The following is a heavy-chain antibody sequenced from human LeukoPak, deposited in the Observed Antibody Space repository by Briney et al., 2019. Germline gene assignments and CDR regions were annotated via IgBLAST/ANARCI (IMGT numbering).Heavy chain of an antibody. J-gene: IGHJ4*02. CDR3: AKGEIVVVPAAIPPPHY. V-gene: IGHV3-30*02. D-gene: IGHD2-2*02. Sequence: GGSLRLSCAASGFTFSSYGMHWVRQAPGKGLEWVAFIRYDGSNKYYADSVKGRFTISRDNSKNTLYLQMNSLRAEDTAVYYCAKGEIVVVPAAIPPPHYWGQGTLVTVSS. CDR2: IRYDGSNK. CDR1: GFTFSSYG.